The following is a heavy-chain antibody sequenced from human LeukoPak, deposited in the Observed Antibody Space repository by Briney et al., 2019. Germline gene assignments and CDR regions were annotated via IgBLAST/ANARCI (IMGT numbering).Heavy chain of an antibody. CDR3: ARSYSSSSHYFDY. CDR2: IYYSGST. D-gene: IGHD6-6*01. V-gene: IGHV4-39*01. CDR1: GGSISSSSYY. J-gene: IGHJ4*02. Sequence: PSETLSLTCTVSGGSISSSSYYWGWVRQPPGKGLEWIGSIYYSGSTYYNPSLKSRVTKSVDTSKNQFSLKLSSVTAADTAVYYCARSYSSSSHYFDYWGQGTLVTVSS.